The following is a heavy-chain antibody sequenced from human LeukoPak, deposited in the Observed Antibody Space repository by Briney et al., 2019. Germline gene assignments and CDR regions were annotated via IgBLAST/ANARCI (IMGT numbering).Heavy chain of an antibody. V-gene: IGHV3-74*01. CDR2: INEGGSTI. D-gene: IGHD2-21*02. CDR1: GFSFSSYW. J-gene: IGHJ4*02. CDR3: ARVEVGGDYSKFDY. Sequence: GGSLRLSCAASGFSFSSYWMHWVRQAPGGGLVWVSRINEGGSTINYADSVKGRFTISRDNAKNTLSLQMNSLRAEDTAVYYCARVEVGGDYSKFDYWGQGTQVTVSS.